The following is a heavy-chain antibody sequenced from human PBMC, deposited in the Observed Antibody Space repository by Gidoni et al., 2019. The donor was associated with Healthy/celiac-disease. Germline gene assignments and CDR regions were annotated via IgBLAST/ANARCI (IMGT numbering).Heavy chain of an antibody. Sequence: EVQLVESGGGLVQPGGSLRLSCAASGFTFSSYSMNWVRQAPGKGLEWVSYISSSSSTIYYADSVKGRFTISRDNAKNSLYLQMNSLRDEDTAVYYCARVIAARPIRSNWYFDLWGRGTLVTVSS. CDR2: ISSSSSTI. CDR1: GFTFSSYS. CDR3: ARVIAARPIRSNWYFDL. V-gene: IGHV3-48*02. D-gene: IGHD6-6*01. J-gene: IGHJ2*01.